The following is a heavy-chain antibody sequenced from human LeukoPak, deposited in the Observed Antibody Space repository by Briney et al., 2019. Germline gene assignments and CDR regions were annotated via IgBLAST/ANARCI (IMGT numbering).Heavy chain of an antibody. Sequence: ASVKVSCKASGCTFSSYAISWVRQAPGQGLEWMGGIIPIFGTANYAQKFQGRVTITTDESTSTAYMELSSLRSEDTAVYYCARDRDCSGGSCYSSSWFDPWGQGTLVTVSS. CDR3: ARDRDCSGGSCYSSSWFDP. CDR2: IIPIFGTA. D-gene: IGHD2-15*01. J-gene: IGHJ5*02. V-gene: IGHV1-69*05. CDR1: GCTFSSYA.